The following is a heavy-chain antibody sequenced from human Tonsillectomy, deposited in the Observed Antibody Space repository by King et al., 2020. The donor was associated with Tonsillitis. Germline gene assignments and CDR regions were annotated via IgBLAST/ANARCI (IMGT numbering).Heavy chain of an antibody. CDR2: ISSSSTDI. CDR1: GFTFSYYS. CDR3: ARGDYYDTSGFADY. V-gene: IGHV3-21*01. J-gene: IGHJ4*02. D-gene: IGHD3-22*01. Sequence: VQLVESGGGLVKPGGSLRLSCAASGFTFSYYSMNLVRQAPGKGLEWGSSISSSSTDIYYANSVKGRFTIYRDNAKNSRYLQKNSLRAEDTSVYYCARGDYYDTSGFADYWGQGTLVPVSS.